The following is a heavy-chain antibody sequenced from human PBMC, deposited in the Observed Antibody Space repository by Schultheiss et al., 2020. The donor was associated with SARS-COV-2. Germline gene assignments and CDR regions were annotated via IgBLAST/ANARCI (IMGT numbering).Heavy chain of an antibody. CDR2: IYYSGST. J-gene: IGHJ4*02. Sequence: SETLSLTCNVSGGSFSSYYWSWIRQPPGKGLEWIGYIYYSGSTNYNPSLKSRVTISVDTSKNQFSLKVSSVTAADTAVYYCARDTGIAAAGTFDYWGQGTLVTVSS. D-gene: IGHD6-13*01. CDR1: GGSFSSYY. CDR3: ARDTGIAAAGTFDY. V-gene: IGHV4-59*12.